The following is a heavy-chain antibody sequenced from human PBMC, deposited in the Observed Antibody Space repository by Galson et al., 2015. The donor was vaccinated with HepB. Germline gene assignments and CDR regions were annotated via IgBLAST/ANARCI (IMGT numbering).Heavy chain of an antibody. Sequence: PALVKPTQTLTLTCTVSGFSLSNARMGVSWIRQPPGKALEWLAHIFSNDEKSYSTSLKIRLTISKDTSKSQVALTMTNMDPVDTAPYYCERSNTGRIAASGRAHTYNWFDPWGQGTLVTVSS. J-gene: IGHJ5*02. CDR1: GFSLSNARMG. CDR3: ERSNTGRIAASGRAHTYNWFDP. CDR2: IFSNDEK. V-gene: IGHV2-26*01. D-gene: IGHD6-13*01.